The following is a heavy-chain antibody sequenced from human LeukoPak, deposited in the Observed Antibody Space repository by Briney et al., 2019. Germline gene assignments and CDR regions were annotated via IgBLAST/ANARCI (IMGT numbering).Heavy chain of an antibody. CDR3: AKDAPRILRYFDWLLDY. J-gene: IGHJ4*02. CDR1: GFTFSSYA. CDR2: ISGSGGST. V-gene: IGHV3-23*01. Sequence: GGSLRLSCSASGFTFSSYAMSWVRQAPGKGLEWVSAISGSGGSTYYADSVKGRFTISRDNSKNTLYLQMNSLRAEDTAVYYCAKDAPRILRYFDWLLDYWGQGTLVTVSS. D-gene: IGHD3-9*01.